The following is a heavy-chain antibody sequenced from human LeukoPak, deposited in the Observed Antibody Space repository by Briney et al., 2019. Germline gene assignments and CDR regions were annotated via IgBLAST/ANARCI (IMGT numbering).Heavy chain of an antibody. Sequence: PSETLSLTCTVSGGSISTHYWSWLRRPPGKGLEWIGYMYYTGSTTYNPSLKSRVTISVDTSKNQFSLKLSSVTAADTAVYFCAGYSTSWYYFDYWGQGTLVTVSS. CDR1: GGSISTHY. D-gene: IGHD6-13*01. CDR3: AGYSTSWYYFDY. V-gene: IGHV4-59*11. CDR2: MYYTGST. J-gene: IGHJ4*02.